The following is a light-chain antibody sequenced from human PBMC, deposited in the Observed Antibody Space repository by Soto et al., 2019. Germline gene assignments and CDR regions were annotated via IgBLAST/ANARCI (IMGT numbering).Light chain of an antibody. J-gene: IGLJ1*01. V-gene: IGLV2-8*01. Sequence: QSVLTQPPSASGCPGQSVTISCTGTSRDVGGYNYVSWFQQHPGKAPKLIIHEVNQRPSGVPDRFSGSKSGNTASLTVSGLQAEDEGTYYCSSYGGYNNVVFGTGTKVTVL. CDR3: SSYGGYNNVV. CDR2: EVN. CDR1: SRDVGGYNY.